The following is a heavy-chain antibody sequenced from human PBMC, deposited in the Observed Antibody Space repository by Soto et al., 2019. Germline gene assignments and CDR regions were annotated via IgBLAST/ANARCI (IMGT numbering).Heavy chain of an antibody. D-gene: IGHD6-13*01. CDR1: GYTFINFD. Sequence: QVQLVQSGDEVKEPGASVRVSCEASGYTFINFDISWVRQAAGQGLEWLGWMNPGSGQTGYASKFQGRVAMTRDASTGTSHLELCSLTSDDTAVYYCARMASAGTLNWFDPWGQGTLVTVSS. CDR3: ARMASAGTLNWFDP. CDR2: MNPGSGQT. V-gene: IGHV1-8*02. J-gene: IGHJ5*02.